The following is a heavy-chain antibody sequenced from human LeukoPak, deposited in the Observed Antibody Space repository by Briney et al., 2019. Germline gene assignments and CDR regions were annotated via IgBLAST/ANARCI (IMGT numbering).Heavy chain of an antibody. D-gene: IGHD6-19*01. Sequence: SVKVSCKASGGTFSSYAISWVRQAPGQGLEWMGRIIPILGIANYAQKFQGRVTITADKSTSTAYMELSSLRSEDTAVYYCARVTGSGWYKGLDVWGQGTTVTVS. J-gene: IGHJ6*02. CDR2: IIPILGIA. CDR3: ARVTGSGWYKGLDV. CDR1: GGTFSSYA. V-gene: IGHV1-69*04.